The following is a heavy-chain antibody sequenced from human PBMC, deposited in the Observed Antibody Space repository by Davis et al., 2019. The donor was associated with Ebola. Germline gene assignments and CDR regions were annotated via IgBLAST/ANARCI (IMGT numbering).Heavy chain of an antibody. CDR1: GGSITNGNYF. V-gene: IGHV4-39*07. Sequence: PSETLSLTCTVSGGSITNGNYFWAWIRQPPGKGLEWIATVYYTGATQYNPSHKSRVAIFIDTSKNQFSLTLNSLTAADTAVYYCAREILRGVVFITSGDYWGQGKMVTVSS. CDR2: VYYTGAT. D-gene: IGHD3-22*01. J-gene: IGHJ4*02. CDR3: AREILRGVVFITSGDY.